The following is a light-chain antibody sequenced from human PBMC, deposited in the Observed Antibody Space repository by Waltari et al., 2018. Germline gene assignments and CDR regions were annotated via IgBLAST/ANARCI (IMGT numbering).Light chain of an antibody. CDR2: AAS. CDR1: QSISNN. Sequence: DIQMTQSTPSLSAFVGDRVTINCRASQSISNNLNWYQQKAGKAPKLLIYAASSLQSGVPSRFSGSGSGTDFTLTILSLQPDDFATYYCQQSYSTPPRTFGQGTKVENK. V-gene: IGKV1-39*01. CDR3: QQSYSTPPRT. J-gene: IGKJ1*01.